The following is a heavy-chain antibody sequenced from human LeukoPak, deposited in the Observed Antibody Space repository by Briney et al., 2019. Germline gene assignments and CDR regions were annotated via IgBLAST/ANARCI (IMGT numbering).Heavy chain of an antibody. D-gene: IGHD1-26*01. CDR3: ARTPKWESTRWFDP. J-gene: IGHJ5*02. V-gene: IGHV1-3*01. CDR1: GYTFTSYA. Sequence: ASVKVSCKASGYTFTSYAMHWVRQAPGQRLGWMGWINAGNGNTKYSQKFQGRVTITRDTSASIAYMELSSLRSEDTAVYYCARTPKWESTRWFDPWGQGTLVTVSS. CDR2: INAGNGNT.